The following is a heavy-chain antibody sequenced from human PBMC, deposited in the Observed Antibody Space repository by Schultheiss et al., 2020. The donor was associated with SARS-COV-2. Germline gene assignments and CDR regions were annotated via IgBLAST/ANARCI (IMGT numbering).Heavy chain of an antibody. Sequence: GGSLRLSCAASGFTFSNAWMNWVRQAPGKGLEWVAVISYDGSNKYYADSVKGRFTISRDNSKNTLYLQMNSLRPEDTAVYYCASKGYNTMVRGVIIHWGQGTLVTVSS. V-gene: IGHV3-30*03. J-gene: IGHJ4*02. CDR3: ASKGYNTMVRGVIIH. D-gene: IGHD3-10*01. CDR1: GFTFSNAW. CDR2: ISYDGSNK.